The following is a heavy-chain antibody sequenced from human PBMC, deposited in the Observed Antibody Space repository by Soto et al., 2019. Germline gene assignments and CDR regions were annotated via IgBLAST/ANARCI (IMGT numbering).Heavy chain of an antibody. J-gene: IGHJ4*02. V-gene: IGHV3-64D*06. CDR2: ISSYGADT. CDR3: VKEGYMRSDWYGQFDY. CDR1: VFTFTSYA. D-gene: IGHD6-19*01. Sequence: GWSLRLSCSSSVFTFTSYAMHWVRQAPGKGPEFVSAISSYGADTYYADSVKGRFAISRDNSKNTLYLQMSSLRAEDTALYYCVKEGYMRSDWYGQFDYWGQGALVTVSS.